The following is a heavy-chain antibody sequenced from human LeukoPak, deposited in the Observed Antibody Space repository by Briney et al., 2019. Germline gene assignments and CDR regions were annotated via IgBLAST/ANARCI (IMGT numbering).Heavy chain of an antibody. CDR3: AKDPAFSGSYLIVSWFDP. CDR1: GFTFSSYG. CDR2: IRYDGSNK. V-gene: IGHV3-30*02. D-gene: IGHD1-26*01. J-gene: IGHJ5*02. Sequence: PGGSLRLSCAASGFTFSSYGMHWVRQAPGKGLEWVAFIRYDGSNKYYADSVKGRFTISRDNSKNTLYLQMNSLRAEDTAVYYCAKDPAFSGSYLIVSWFDPWGQGTLVTVSS.